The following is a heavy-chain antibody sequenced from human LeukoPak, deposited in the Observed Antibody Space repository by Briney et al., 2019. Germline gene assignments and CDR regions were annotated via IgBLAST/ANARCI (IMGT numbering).Heavy chain of an antibody. V-gene: IGHV4-39*07. Sequence: SETLSLTCTVSGGSISSSSYYWGWIRQPPGKGLEWIGSIYYSGSTYYNPSLKSRVAISVDTSKNQFSLKLSSVTAADTAVYYCARVNAQLVRPWFDPWGQGTLVTVSS. D-gene: IGHD6-13*01. CDR1: GGSISSSSYY. CDR2: IYYSGST. J-gene: IGHJ5*02. CDR3: ARVNAQLVRPWFDP.